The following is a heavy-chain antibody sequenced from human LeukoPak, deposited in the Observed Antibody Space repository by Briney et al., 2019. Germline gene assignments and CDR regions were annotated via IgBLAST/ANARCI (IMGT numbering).Heavy chain of an antibody. CDR3: AKGDSVTTSQFDY. V-gene: IGHV3-23*01. Sequence: AGGSLRLSCAASGFIFSNYAMTWVRQAPGKGLEWVSTSGSGGRTYYADSVKGHFTISRDNFKNTLHLQMNSLRAEDTAVYYCAKGDSVTTSQFDYWGQGTLVTVSS. J-gene: IGHJ4*02. D-gene: IGHD4-17*01. CDR1: GFIFSNYA. CDR2: SGSGGRT.